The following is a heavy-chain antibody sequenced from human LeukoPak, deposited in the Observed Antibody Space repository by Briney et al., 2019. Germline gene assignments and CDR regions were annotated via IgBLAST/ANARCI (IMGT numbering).Heavy chain of an antibody. CDR2: INHSGST. CDR1: GGSFSGDY. Sequence: SETLSLTCAVYGGSFSGDYWSWIRQPPGKGLEWIGEINHSGSTNYNPSLKSRVTISVDTSKNQFSLKLNSVTAADTAVYYCARVSPNDAFDIWGQGTMVTVSS. D-gene: IGHD5/OR15-5a*01. CDR3: ARVSPNDAFDI. J-gene: IGHJ3*02. V-gene: IGHV4-34*01.